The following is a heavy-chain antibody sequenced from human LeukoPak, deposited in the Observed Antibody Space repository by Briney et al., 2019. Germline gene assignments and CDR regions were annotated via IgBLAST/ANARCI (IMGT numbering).Heavy chain of an antibody. J-gene: IGHJ4*02. CDR3: ARDPGAYSRSPIDS. V-gene: IGHV3-21*01. CDR2: ISSSSSYI. Sequence: MPGGSLRLSCAASGFTFSSHGMSWVRQAPGKGLEWVSSISSSSSYIYYADSVKGRFTISRGNAKNSLYLQMNSLRAEDTAVYYCARDPGAYSRSPIDSWGQGTLVTVSS. D-gene: IGHD6-6*01. CDR1: GFTFSSHG.